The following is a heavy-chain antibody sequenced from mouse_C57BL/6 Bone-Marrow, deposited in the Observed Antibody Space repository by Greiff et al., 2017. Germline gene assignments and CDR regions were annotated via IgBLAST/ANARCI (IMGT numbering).Heavy chain of an antibody. CDR2: IDPSDSYT. Sequence: QVQLQQPGAELVMPGASVKLSCKDSGYTFTSYWMHWVKQRPGQGLEWIGEIDPSDSYTNYNQKFKGKSTLTVDKSSSTAYMQLSSLTSEDSAVYYCARADYYYGSSYFYWYFDVWGTGTTVTVSS. V-gene: IGHV1-69*01. J-gene: IGHJ1*03. CDR3: ARADYYYGSSYFYWYFDV. CDR1: GYTFTSYW. D-gene: IGHD1-1*01.